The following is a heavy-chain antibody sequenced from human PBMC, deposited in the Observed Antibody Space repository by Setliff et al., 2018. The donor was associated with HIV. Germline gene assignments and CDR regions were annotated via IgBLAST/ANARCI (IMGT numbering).Heavy chain of an antibody. J-gene: IGHJ4*02. CDR2: IFYSGST. CDR1: GGSITSSTYY. Sequence: SETLSLTCTVSGGSITSSTYYWDWIRQPPGKGLEWIGGIFYSGSTYYNPSVKSRVTISIDTSKNQFSLRLGSVTAADTAVYYCARDHKYYYDSSGLDYWGQGTLVTVSS. D-gene: IGHD3-22*01. CDR3: ARDHKYYYDSSGLDY. V-gene: IGHV4-39*07.